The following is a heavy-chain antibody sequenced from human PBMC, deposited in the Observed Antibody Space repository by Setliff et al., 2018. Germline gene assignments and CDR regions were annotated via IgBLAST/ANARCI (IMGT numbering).Heavy chain of an antibody. CDR3: ATERGLVVSATDYYHYMDV. D-gene: IGHD2-15*01. J-gene: IGHJ6*03. V-gene: IGHV1-69*05. Sequence: SVKVSCKASGGTFTNYAINWVRQAPGQGLEWMGGINPVFGTADYTQNFQGRVTITTDESTSTAYMELSSLRSEDTAIYYCATERGLVVSATDYYHYMDVWGKGTTVTVSS. CDR2: INPVFGTA. CDR1: GGTFTNYA.